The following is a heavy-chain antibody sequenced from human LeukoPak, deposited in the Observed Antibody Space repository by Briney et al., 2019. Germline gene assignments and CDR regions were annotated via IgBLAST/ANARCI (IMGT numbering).Heavy chain of an antibody. D-gene: IGHD5-12*01. V-gene: IGHV4-34*01. Sequence: SETLSLTCAVYGGSFSGYYWSWIRQPPGKGLEWIGEINHSGSTNYNPSLKSRVTISVDTSKNQFSLKLSSVTAADTAVYYCARDRSGYESFDYWGQGTLVTVSS. CDR3: ARDRSGYESFDY. CDR2: INHSGST. CDR1: GGSFSGYY. J-gene: IGHJ4*02.